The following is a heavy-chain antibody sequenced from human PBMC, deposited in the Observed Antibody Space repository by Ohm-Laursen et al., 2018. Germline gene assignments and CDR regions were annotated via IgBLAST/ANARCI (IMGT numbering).Heavy chain of an antibody. CDR2: INSDGSST. D-gene: IGHD3-22*01. CDR3: ARETPSSGLYFQH. CDR1: GFTFSSYW. Sequence: SLRLSCAASGFTFSSYWMHWVRQAPGKGLVWVSRINSDGSSTSYADSVKGRFTISRYNAKNTLYLQMNSLRAEDTAVYYCARETPSSGLYFQHWGQGTLVTVSS. V-gene: IGHV3-74*01. J-gene: IGHJ1*01.